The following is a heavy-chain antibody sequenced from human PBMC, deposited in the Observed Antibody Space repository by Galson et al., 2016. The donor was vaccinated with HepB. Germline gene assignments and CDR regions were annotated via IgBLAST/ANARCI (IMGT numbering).Heavy chain of an antibody. V-gene: IGHV3-15*01. CDR2: IKSKTDGGTT. Sequence: LRLSCAGSGFIFGNYAVSWVRQAPGKGLEWVGRIKSKTDGGTTDYATPVKGRFTISRDDSKNTLYLQMNCLKSEDTGVYYCGSTGGYWGQGSLVTVSS. D-gene: IGHD3-10*01. CDR1: GFIFGNYA. J-gene: IGHJ4*02. CDR3: GSTGGY.